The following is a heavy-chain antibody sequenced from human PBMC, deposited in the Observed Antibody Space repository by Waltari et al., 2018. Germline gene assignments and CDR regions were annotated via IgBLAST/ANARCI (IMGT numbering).Heavy chain of an antibody. CDR3: ARVSTNNGPGDLDY. J-gene: IGHJ4*02. D-gene: IGHD2-8*01. CDR1: GYTFKSYA. CDR2: VSGYNGDT. V-gene: IGHV1-18*01. Sequence: VQLVQSETEVKKPGASVMVSCKTSGYTFKSYAFSWVRQAPGQGLEWMGWVSGYNGDTFYAQNFQDRLTMTTETSTTTTDMGLRNLRSDDTAIYYCARVSTNNGPGDLDYWGQGTLVTVSA.